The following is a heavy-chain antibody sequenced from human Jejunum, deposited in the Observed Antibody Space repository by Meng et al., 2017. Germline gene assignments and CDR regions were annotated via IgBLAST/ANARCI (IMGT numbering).Heavy chain of an antibody. V-gene: IGHV3-43D*04. CDR2: ISWDGSNI. CDR1: GFTFDDYA. CDR3: AKDTDGYCSGGNCYPDC. D-gene: IGHD2-15*01. Sequence: GESLKIPFGAPGFTFDDYAMHWVRQGLGEGLEGVSLISWDGSNIQYADSVKGRFTISRDNSKYSLYLQMNSLRPEDSALYYCAKDTDGYCSGGNCYPDCWGQGTLVTVSS. J-gene: IGHJ4*01.